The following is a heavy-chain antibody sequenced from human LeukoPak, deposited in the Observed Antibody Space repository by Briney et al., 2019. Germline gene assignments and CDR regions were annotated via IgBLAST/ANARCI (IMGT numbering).Heavy chain of an antibody. CDR2: IYPGDSDT. J-gene: IGHJ5*02. D-gene: IGHD2-2*01. CDR3: ARLGNPRYCSSTSCYLYNWFDP. Sequence: GESLKISCKGSGYSFTSYWIGWVRQMPGKGLEWMGIIYPGDSDTRYSPSFQGQVTISADKSISTAYLQWSSLKASDTAMYYCARLGNPRYCSSTSCYLYNWFDPWGQGTLVTVSS. CDR1: GYSFTSYW. V-gene: IGHV5-51*01.